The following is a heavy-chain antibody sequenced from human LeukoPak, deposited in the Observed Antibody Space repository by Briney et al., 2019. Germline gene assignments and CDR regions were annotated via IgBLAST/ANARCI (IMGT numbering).Heavy chain of an antibody. D-gene: IGHD5-12*01. J-gene: IGHJ6*03. CDR1: GYTFTSYD. Sequence: GASVKVSCKASGYTFTSYDISWVRQAPGQGLEWMGGIIPILGTANYAQKFQGRVTITADKSTSTAYMELSSLRSEDTAVYYCGRGARPPHYYYYMDVWGKGTTVTVSS. V-gene: IGHV1-69*10. CDR2: IIPILGTA. CDR3: GRGARPPHYYYYMDV.